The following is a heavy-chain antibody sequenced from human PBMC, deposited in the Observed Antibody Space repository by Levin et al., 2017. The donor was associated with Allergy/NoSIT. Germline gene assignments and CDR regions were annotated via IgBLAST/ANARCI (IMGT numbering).Heavy chain of an antibody. CDR1: GFTFSDYS. Sequence: QHGESLKISCAASGFTFSDYSMSWVRQAPGKGLEWVANMKEDVSEKYYVDSVKGRFTISRDNAKNSLYLQMNNLRAEDTAVYYCARALESWSRLWDYWGQGTLVTVSS. J-gene: IGHJ4*02. D-gene: IGHD3-3*01. CDR3: ARALESWSRLWDY. V-gene: IGHV3-7*03. CDR2: MKEDVSEK.